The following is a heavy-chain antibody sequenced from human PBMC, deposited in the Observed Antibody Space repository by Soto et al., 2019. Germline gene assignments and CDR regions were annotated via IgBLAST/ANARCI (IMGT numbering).Heavy chain of an antibody. CDR1: GFTFSSFG. V-gene: IGHV3-48*02. D-gene: IGHD3-3*01. CDR3: TRRLPFFAWAQNDAFDV. J-gene: IGHJ3*01. CDR2: IGVISSTM. Sequence: PGGSLRLSCAASGFTFSSFGLNWVRQAPGKGLEWVAYIGVISSTMYYADSVEGRFTISRDNGKSSLYLQMNSLRDEDTAVYYCTRRLPFFAWAQNDAFDVWGQGTMVTVSS.